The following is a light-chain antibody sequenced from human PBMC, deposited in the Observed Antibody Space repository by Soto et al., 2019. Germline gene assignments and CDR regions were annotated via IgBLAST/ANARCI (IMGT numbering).Light chain of an antibody. CDR2: YNN. Sequence: QSVLTQPPSASGTPGQRVTISCSGSSSNIGSNSVNWFQQFPGAAPKVLIYYNNRRPSGVPDRFSGSKSGTSASLAISGVQSEDEADYYCAAWDDSLNGVIFGGGTKVTVL. CDR3: AAWDDSLNGVI. V-gene: IGLV1-44*01. CDR1: SSNIGSNS. J-gene: IGLJ2*01.